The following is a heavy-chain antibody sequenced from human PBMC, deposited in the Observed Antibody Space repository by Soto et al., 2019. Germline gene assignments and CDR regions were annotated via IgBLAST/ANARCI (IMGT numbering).Heavy chain of an antibody. CDR3: TRGRGSSTDLNWFDP. J-gene: IGHJ5*02. V-gene: IGHV1-3*01. Sequence: GASVKVSCKASGYTFTRYAMHWVRQGPGQRLEWMGWINAGNGNTKYSQKFQGRVTITRDTSASTAYMELSSLRSEDTAVDYCTRGRGSSTDLNWFDPWVQGTLLTVSS. D-gene: IGHD6-6*01. CDR1: GYTFTRYA. CDR2: INAGNGNT.